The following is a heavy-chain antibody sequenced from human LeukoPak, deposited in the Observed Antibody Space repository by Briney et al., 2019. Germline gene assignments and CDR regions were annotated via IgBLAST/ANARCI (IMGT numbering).Heavy chain of an antibody. D-gene: IGHD6-13*01. CDR2: ISYDGSNK. J-gene: IGHJ3*02. Sequence: PGRSLRLSCAASGFTFSSYAMHWVRQAPGKGLEWVAVISYDGSNKYYADSVKGRFTISRDNSKNTLYLQMNSLRAEDTAVYYCARVKPGIAAAGTQGAFDIWGQGTMVTVSS. V-gene: IGHV3-30-3*01. CDR1: GFTFSSYA. CDR3: ARVKPGIAAAGTQGAFDI.